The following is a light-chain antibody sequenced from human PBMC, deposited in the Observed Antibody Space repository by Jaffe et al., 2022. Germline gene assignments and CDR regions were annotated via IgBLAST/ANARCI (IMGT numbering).Light chain of an antibody. J-gene: IGKJ2*01. CDR2: KAS. CDR3: QQYDSYPMYT. Sequence: DIQMTQSPSTLSASVRDRVTITCRASQSISSWLAWYQQKPGKAPKLLIYKASNLESGVPSRFSGSGSGTEFTLTISSLQPDDFATYYCQQYDSYPMYTFGQGTKLELK. CDR1: QSISSW. V-gene: IGKV1-5*03.